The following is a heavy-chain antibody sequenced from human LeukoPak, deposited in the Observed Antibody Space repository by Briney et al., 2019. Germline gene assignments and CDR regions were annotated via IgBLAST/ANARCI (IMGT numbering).Heavy chain of an antibody. V-gene: IGHV1-69*04. Sequence: SVKVSCKASGGTFSSYAISWVRQAPGRGLEWMGRIIPILGIANYAQKFQGRVTITADKSTSTAYMELSSLRSEDTAVYYCASLPLTTYYYDSSGLNWFDPWGQGTLVTVSS. J-gene: IGHJ5*02. CDR3: ASLPLTTYYYDSSGLNWFDP. CDR2: IIPILGIA. D-gene: IGHD3-22*01. CDR1: GGTFSSYA.